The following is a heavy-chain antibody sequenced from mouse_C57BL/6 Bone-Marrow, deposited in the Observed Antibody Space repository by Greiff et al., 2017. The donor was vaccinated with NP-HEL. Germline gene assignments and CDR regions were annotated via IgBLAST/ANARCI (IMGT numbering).Heavy chain of an antibody. J-gene: IGHJ4*01. CDR1: GYTFTSYW. V-gene: IGHV1-55*01. CDR2: IYPGSGST. D-gene: IGHD2-4*01. Sequence: QVQLQQPGAELVKPGASVKMSCKASGYTFTSYWITWVKQRPGQGLEWIGDIYPGSGSTNYNEKFKSKATLTVDKSSSTAYMQLSSLTSDDSAVYYCGRPRDDYFYAMDYWGQGTSVTVSS. CDR3: GRPRDDYFYAMDY.